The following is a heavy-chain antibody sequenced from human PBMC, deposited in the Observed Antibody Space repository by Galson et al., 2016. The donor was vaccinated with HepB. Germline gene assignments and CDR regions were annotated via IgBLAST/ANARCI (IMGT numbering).Heavy chain of an antibody. Sequence: SCKASGCTFTVYYIHWVRQAPGQGLEWMGWISPNSGGTNYAQKFQGRVTMPRDTSITTAYMELSSLRSDDTAVYYFAREAAPGDDYSLAYWGQRTLVTVSS. CDR1: GCTFTVYY. D-gene: IGHD4-11*01. J-gene: IGHJ4*02. CDR3: AREAAPGDDYSLAY. CDR2: ISPNSGGT. V-gene: IGHV1-2*02.